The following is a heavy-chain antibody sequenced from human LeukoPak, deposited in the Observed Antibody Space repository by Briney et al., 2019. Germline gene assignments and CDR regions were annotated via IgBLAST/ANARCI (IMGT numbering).Heavy chain of an antibody. CDR1: GGSISNENW. CDR3: ATPNDAFNI. CDR2: IHHRGGT. J-gene: IGHJ3*02. Sequence: SGTLSLTCAVSGGSISNENWWSWVRQPPGKGLEWIGEIHHRGGTNYNPSLRSRVTISIDTSKTQLSLEDTSVTAAATAVYYCATPNDAFNIWGQGTMVTVSS. V-gene: IGHV4-4*02.